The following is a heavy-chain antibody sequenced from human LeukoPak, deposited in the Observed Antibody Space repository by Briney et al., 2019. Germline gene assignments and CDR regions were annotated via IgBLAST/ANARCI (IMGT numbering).Heavy chain of an antibody. V-gene: IGHV1-18*01. CDR1: GYTFTSYG. J-gene: IGHJ4*02. D-gene: IGHD6-19*01. CDR2: ISAYDGNT. Sequence: ASVKLSCKASGYTFTSYGISWVRQAPGQGLEWIGWISAYDGNTNYAQKLQGRVTMTTDTSTSTAYMELRSLRSDDTAVYYCARERSSGRYYFDYWGQGTLVTVSS. CDR3: ARERSSGRYYFDY.